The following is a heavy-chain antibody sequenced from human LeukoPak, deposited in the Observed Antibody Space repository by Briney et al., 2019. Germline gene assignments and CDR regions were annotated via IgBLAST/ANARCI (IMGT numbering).Heavy chain of an antibody. CDR1: GFTCSSSA. V-gene: IGHV3-23*01. CDR2: ISNNGGYT. CDR3: AKVAAAGTIGMDV. Sequence: GGSLRLSCAASGFTCSSSAMSWVRQAPGKGLEWVSAISNNGGYTYYADSVQGRFTISRDNSKSTLCLQMNSLRAEDTAVYYCAKVAAAGTIGMDVWGQGTTVTVSS. J-gene: IGHJ6*02. D-gene: IGHD6-13*01.